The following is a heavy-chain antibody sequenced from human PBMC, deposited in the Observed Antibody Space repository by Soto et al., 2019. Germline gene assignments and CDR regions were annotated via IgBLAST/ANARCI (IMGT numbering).Heavy chain of an antibody. Sequence: SETLSLTCTVSGVAISIGGYYWSWIRQHPGKGLEWIGNIYYSGRTYYNPSLKSRVILSVDTSKNHFSLTLRYVTAADSAMYYCASVIGGDYPYYFDFWGQGALVTISS. J-gene: IGHJ4*02. CDR3: ASVIGGDYPYYFDF. D-gene: IGHD2-21*02. V-gene: IGHV4-31*03. CDR1: GVAISIGGYY. CDR2: IYYSGRT.